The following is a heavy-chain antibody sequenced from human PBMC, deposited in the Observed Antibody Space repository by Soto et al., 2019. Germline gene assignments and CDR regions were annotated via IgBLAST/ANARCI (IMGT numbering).Heavy chain of an antibody. D-gene: IGHD3-10*01. CDR1: GGSISSGGYY. CDR3: ARDSIRITMVRGVIT. CDR2: IYYSGST. Sequence: SETLSLTCTVSGGSISSGGYYWSWIRQHPGKGLEWIGYIYYSGSTYYNPSLKSRVTISVDTSKNQFSLKLSSVTAADTAVYYCARDSIRITMVRGVITWGQGTLVTASS. V-gene: IGHV4-31*03. J-gene: IGHJ5*02.